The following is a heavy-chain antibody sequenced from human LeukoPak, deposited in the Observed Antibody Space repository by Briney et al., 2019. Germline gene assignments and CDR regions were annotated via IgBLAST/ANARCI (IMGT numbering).Heavy chain of an antibody. CDR1: GGSISSYY. D-gene: IGHD6-13*01. Sequence: PSETLSLTCTVSGGSISSYYWSWIRQPAGKGLEWIGRIYTSGSTNYNPSLKSRVTISVDTSKNQFSLKLSSVTAADTAVYYCARVGGSSSWYYYYYMDVWGKGTTVTVSS. CDR2: IYTSGST. V-gene: IGHV4-4*07. CDR3: ARVGGSSSWYYYYYMDV. J-gene: IGHJ6*03.